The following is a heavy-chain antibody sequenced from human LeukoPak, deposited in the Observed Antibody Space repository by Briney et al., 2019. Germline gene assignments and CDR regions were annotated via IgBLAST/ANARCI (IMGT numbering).Heavy chain of an antibody. CDR3: AKDEKGYYHDTSGYPDAFDI. CDR1: GGTFSSYA. J-gene: IGHJ3*02. V-gene: IGHV1-3*01. Sequence: ASVKASCKASGGTFSSYAISWVRQAPGQRLEWMGWINAGNGNTKYSQKFQDRVTVTRDTSTSTAYMELSSLRSEDTAVYYCAKDEKGYYHDTSGYPDAFDIWGQGTMVTVSS. CDR2: INAGNGNT. D-gene: IGHD3-22*01.